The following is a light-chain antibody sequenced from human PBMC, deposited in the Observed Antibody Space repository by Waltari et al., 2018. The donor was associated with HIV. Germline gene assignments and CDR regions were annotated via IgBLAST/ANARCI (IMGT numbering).Light chain of an antibody. CDR1: SSDVGGYNY. Sequence: QSALNQPRSVSGSPGQSVTISCTGTSSDVGGYNYVSWYQQPPGKAPKRMIYDVSNRPSGVPARFSGSKSGNTASLTISGLQAEDEADYYCCSYAGSYTLVFGGGTKLTVL. CDR3: CSYAGSYTLV. V-gene: IGLV2-11*01. J-gene: IGLJ2*01. CDR2: DVS.